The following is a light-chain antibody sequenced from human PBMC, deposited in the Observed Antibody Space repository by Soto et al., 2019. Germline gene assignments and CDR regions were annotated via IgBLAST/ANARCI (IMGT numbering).Light chain of an antibody. J-gene: IGKJ3*01. Sequence: IELTQSPSSLSASVGDRVSITCRASQDIKTYLAWYQQKQGKAPKLLISGTFTLQSGVPSRFNGSGSGTDFTLTISRLQPEDFATYYCQHLNNYPPFTFGPGTKVDLE. V-gene: IGKV1-9*01. CDR2: GTF. CDR3: QHLNNYPPFT. CDR1: QDIKTY.